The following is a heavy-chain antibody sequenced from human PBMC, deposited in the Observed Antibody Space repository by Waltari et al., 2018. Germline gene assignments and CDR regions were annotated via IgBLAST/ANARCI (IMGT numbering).Heavy chain of an antibody. Sequence: QVQLVQSGAEVKKPGSSVKVSCKASGGTFSSYAISWVRQAPGQGLEWMGGIIPNLGTANSAPKFQGRVTITTDESTSTAYMELSSLISEDTAVYYCARAIRSLDYYYYMDVWGKGTTVTVSS. J-gene: IGHJ6*03. CDR2: IIPNLGTA. CDR1: GGTFSSYA. V-gene: IGHV1-69*05. D-gene: IGHD3-10*01. CDR3: ARAIRSLDYYYYMDV.